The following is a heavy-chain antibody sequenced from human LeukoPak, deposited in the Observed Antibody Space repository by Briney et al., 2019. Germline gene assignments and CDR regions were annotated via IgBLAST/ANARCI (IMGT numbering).Heavy chain of an antibody. CDR2: ISAYNGET. J-gene: IGHJ4*02. V-gene: IGHV1-18*01. CDR3: ARGAPYLDFDY. CDR1: GYTFTNYG. Sequence: ASVKVSCKASGYTFTNYGITWVRQAPGQGLEWMGWISAYNGETNYAQKLQGRVTMTTDTSTSTAYMELRSLRSDDTAVYYCARGAPYLDFDYWGQGTLVTVSS.